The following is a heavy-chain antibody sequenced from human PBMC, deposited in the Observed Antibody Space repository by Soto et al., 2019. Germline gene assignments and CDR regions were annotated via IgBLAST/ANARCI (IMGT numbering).Heavy chain of an antibody. V-gene: IGHV1-3*01. CDR1: GYTFTSYA. CDR3: ARVPNSSGWYDRFDP. D-gene: IGHD6-19*01. J-gene: IGHJ5*02. CDR2: INAGNGNT. Sequence: QVQLVQSGAEVKKPGASVKVSCKASGYTFTSYAMHWVRQAPGQRLEWMGWINAGNGNTKYSQKFQGRVTITRDTSASTAYMELSSLRSEDTAVYYCARVPNSSGWYDRFDPWGQGTLVTVSS.